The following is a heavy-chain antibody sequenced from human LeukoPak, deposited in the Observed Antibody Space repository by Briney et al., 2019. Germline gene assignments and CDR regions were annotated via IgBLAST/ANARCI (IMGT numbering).Heavy chain of an antibody. V-gene: IGHV3-49*03. CDR1: GFTFGDYA. CDR2: IRSKAYGGTT. J-gene: IGHJ4*02. D-gene: IGHD1-26*01. Sequence: GGSLRLSCTASGFTFGDYAMSWFRQAPGKGLEWVGFIRSKAYGGTTEYAASVKGRFTISRDDSKSIAYLQMNSLKTEDTAVYYCTRDRRMVGATDLVLSPSAGWGQGTLVTVSS. CDR3: TRDRRMVGATDLVLSPSAG.